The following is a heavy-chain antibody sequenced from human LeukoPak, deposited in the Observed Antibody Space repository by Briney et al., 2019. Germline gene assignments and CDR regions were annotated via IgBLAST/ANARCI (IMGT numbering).Heavy chain of an antibody. CDR1: GGSISSTRYY. J-gene: IGHJ4*02. CDR2: IYYSGTT. V-gene: IGHV4-39*07. D-gene: IGHD3-22*01. CDR3: ARVTGYMIEDYFDY. Sequence: PSETLSLTCTVSGGSISSTRYYWGWIRQPPGKGLEWIGSIYYSGTTNYNPSLKSRVTISVDTSKNQFSLKVSSVTAADTAVYYCARVTGYMIEDYFDYWGQGTLVTVSS.